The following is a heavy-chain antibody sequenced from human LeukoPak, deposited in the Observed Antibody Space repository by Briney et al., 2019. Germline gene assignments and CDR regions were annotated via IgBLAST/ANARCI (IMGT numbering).Heavy chain of an antibody. CDR3: AKRRVVVVAATIDFDY. Sequence: GGSLRLSCAASGFTFSSYAMSWVRQAPGKGLEWVSAISGSGGSTYYADSVKGRFTISRDNSKNTLYLQMNSLRAEDTAVYYCAKRRVVVVAATIDFDYWGQGTLVTVSS. CDR1: GFTFSSYA. V-gene: IGHV3-23*01. CDR2: ISGSGGST. D-gene: IGHD2-15*01. J-gene: IGHJ4*02.